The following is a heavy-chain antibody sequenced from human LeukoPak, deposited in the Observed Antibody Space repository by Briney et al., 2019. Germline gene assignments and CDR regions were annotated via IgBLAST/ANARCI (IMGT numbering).Heavy chain of an antibody. V-gene: IGHV3-48*03. CDR3: AREDSSGPIDY. D-gene: IGHD3-22*01. Sequence: PGGSLRLSCAASGISFSSYEMNWVRQAPGKGLEWISCISSSGTTMYYADSVKGRFTISRDNAKNSLYLQMNSLRAEDTAVYYCAREDSSGPIDYWGQGTLVTVSS. CDR2: ISSSGTTM. CDR1: GISFSSYE. J-gene: IGHJ4*02.